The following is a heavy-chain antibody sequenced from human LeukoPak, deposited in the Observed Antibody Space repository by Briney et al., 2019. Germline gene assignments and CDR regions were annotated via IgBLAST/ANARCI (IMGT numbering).Heavy chain of an antibody. CDR3: AKDLSYGDYFRFDY. V-gene: IGHV3-23*01. Sequence: GGSLRLSCAGSGFTFSSYGMSWVRQAPGKGLEWVSAMNGGGGSTYYADSVRGRFTISRDNSKNTLYLQMNSLRAEDTAVYYCAKDLSYGDYFRFDYWGQGTLVTVSS. CDR1: GFTFSSYG. CDR2: MNGGGGST. J-gene: IGHJ4*02. D-gene: IGHD4-17*01.